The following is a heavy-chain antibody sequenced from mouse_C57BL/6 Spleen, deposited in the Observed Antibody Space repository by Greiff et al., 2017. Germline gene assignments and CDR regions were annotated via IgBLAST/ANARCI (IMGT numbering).Heavy chain of an antibody. CDR3: ARRHYYGSSYRYAMDY. CDR1: GYTFTDYY. J-gene: IGHJ4*01. D-gene: IGHD1-1*01. V-gene: IGHV1-26*01. Sequence: VQLQQSGPELVKPGASVKISCKASGYTFTDYYMNWVKQSHGKSLEWIGDINPNNGGTSYNQKFKGKATLTVDKSSSTAYMELRSLTSEDSAVYYCARRHYYGSSYRYAMDYWGQGTSVTVSS. CDR2: INPNNGGT.